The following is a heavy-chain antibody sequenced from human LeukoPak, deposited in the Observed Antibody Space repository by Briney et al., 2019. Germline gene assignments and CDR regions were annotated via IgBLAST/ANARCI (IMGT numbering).Heavy chain of an antibody. D-gene: IGHD3/OR15-3a*01. CDR3: ARSVRDFGRVTALGGAFDI. J-gene: IGHJ3*02. Sequence: SETLSLTCTVSGGSISSGGYYWSWIRQHPGKGLEWIGYIYYSGSTYYNPSLKSRVTISVDTSKNQFSLKLSSVTAADTAVYYCARSVRDFGRVTALGGAFDIWGQGTMVTVSS. CDR2: IYYSGST. V-gene: IGHV4-31*03. CDR1: GGSISSGGYY.